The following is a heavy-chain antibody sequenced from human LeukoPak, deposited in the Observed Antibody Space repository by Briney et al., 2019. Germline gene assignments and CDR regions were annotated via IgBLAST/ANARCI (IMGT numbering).Heavy chain of an antibody. CDR1: GYTFTNYD. D-gene: IGHD3-3*01. J-gene: IGHJ4*02. CDR3: ARGLKRSGYWVY. Sequence: GASVKVSCRASGYTFTNYDINWVRQAAGQGLEWMGWMNPSCGNTGYAQKFQGRVTITRNSSISTAYMELSSLRYEDTAVYYCARGLKRSGYWVYWGQGTLVTVSS. CDR2: MNPSCGNT. V-gene: IGHV1-8*03.